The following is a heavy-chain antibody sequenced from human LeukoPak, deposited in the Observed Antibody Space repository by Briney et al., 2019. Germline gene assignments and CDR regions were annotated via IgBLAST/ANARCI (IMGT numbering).Heavy chain of an antibody. J-gene: IGHJ4*02. CDR3: AREGKVVPAEGGY. CDR1: GFTFSSYE. Sequence: GGSLRLSCAASGFTFSSYEMNWVRQAPGKGLEWVSYISSSGSTIYYADSVKGRFTISRDNAKNSLYLQMNSLRAEDTAVYYCAREGKVVPAEGGYWGQRTLVTVSS. D-gene: IGHD2-2*01. V-gene: IGHV3-48*03. CDR2: ISSSGSTI.